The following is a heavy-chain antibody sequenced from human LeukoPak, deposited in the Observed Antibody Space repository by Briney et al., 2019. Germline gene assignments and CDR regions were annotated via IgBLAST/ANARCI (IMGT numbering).Heavy chain of an antibody. D-gene: IGHD1-26*01. V-gene: IGHV4-39*02. Sequence: PSETLSLTCTVSGGSISSSSYYWGWIRQPPGKGLEWIGSIYYSGYTYYNASVESRVTISVDTSKNQFSLKLSSVTAADTAVYYCARDKWELLPSADYWGQGTLVTVSS. J-gene: IGHJ4*02. CDR1: GGSISSSSYY. CDR2: IYYSGYT. CDR3: ARDKWELLPSADY.